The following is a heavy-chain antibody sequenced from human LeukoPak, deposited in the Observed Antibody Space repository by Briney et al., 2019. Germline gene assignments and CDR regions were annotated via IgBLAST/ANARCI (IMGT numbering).Heavy chain of an antibody. CDR3: ARSQGPYDY. Sequence: GGSLRLSCAASGFTFSSYWMNWVRQAPGKGLVWVSRINGDGSSTNYADSVRGRFTISRDNAKNTLYLQLNSLRAEDTAIYYCARSQGPYDYWGQGTLVTVSS. CDR2: INGDGSST. CDR1: GFTFSSYW. J-gene: IGHJ4*02. V-gene: IGHV3-74*01.